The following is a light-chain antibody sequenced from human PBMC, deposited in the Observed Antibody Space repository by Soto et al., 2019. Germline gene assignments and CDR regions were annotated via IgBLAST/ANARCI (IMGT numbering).Light chain of an antibody. CDR2: DVS. CDR1: SSDVGGYEH. CDR3: SSYAGSDNMI. J-gene: IGLJ2*01. Sequence: QSALTQPPSASGSPGQSVTLSCTGSSSDVGGYEHVSWYQQHPGRGPKPLIYDVSKRLSGVPDRFSGSKSGNTASLTVSGLQAEDEADYYCSSYAGSDNMIFGGGTKVTVL. V-gene: IGLV2-8*01.